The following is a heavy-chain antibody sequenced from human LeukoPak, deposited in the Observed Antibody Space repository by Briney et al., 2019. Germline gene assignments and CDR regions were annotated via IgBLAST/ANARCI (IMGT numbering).Heavy chain of an antibody. V-gene: IGHV3-33*01. J-gene: IGHJ3*02. CDR2: IWYDGSNK. Sequence: GGSLRLSCAASGFTFSRYGMHWVRQAPGKGLEWVAVIWYDGSNKYYADSVKGRFTISRDNSKNTLYLQMNSLRVEDTAVYYCARDSDYGSGDGAAFDIWGQGTMVIVSS. CDR1: GFTFSRYG. D-gene: IGHD3-10*01. CDR3: ARDSDYGSGDGAAFDI.